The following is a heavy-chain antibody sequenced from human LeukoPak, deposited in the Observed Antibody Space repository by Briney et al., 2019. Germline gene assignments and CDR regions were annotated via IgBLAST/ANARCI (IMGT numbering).Heavy chain of an antibody. J-gene: IGHJ6*03. V-gene: IGHV1-69*13. CDR2: IIPIFGTA. Sequence: GASVKVSCKASGYTFTSYGISWVRQAPGQGLEWMEGIIPIFGTANYAQKFQGRVTITADESTSTAYMELSSLRSEDTAVYYCARDQSGYDLGLGPSYYYYMDVWGKGTTVTVSS. CDR3: ARDQSGYDLGLGPSYYYYMDV. CDR1: GYTFTSYG. D-gene: IGHD5-12*01.